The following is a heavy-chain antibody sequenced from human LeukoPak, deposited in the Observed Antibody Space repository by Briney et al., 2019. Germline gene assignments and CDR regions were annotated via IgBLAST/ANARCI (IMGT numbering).Heavy chain of an antibody. CDR2: ISAYNGNT. D-gene: IGHD3-22*01. V-gene: IGHV1-18*03. Sequence: GASVKVSCKASGYTFTSYGISWVRQAPGQGLEWMGWISAYNGNTNYAQKLQGRVTMTTDTSTSTAYMELKSLRSDDMAVYYCARTPYHDSSGFDHFNYWGQGTLVTVSS. J-gene: IGHJ4*02. CDR1: GYTFTSYG. CDR3: ARTPYHDSSGFDHFNY.